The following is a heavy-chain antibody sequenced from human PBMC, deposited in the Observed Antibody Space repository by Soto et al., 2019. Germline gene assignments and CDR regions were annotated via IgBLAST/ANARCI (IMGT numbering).Heavy chain of an antibody. Sequence: GGSLRLSCAASGFTFSDHYMDWVRQAPGKGLEWVGRTRNKANSYTTEYAASVKGRFTISRDDSKNSLYLQMNSLKTEDTAVYYCARDGHTFGGVIVNADYYMDVWGKGTTVTVSS. CDR2: TRNKANSYTT. CDR1: GFTFSDHY. CDR3: ARDGHTFGGVIVNADYYMDV. D-gene: IGHD3-16*02. V-gene: IGHV3-72*01. J-gene: IGHJ6*03.